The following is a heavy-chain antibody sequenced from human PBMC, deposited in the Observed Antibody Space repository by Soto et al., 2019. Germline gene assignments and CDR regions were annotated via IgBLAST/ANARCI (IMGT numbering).Heavy chain of an antibody. D-gene: IGHD2-2*01. Sequence: PGGSLRLCCAASGFMFSSYTMNWVRQAPGKGLEWVSSVSFRGDIYYADSLEGRFTISRDDAKNSLYLQMNSLRAEDTAVYYCARGCSSASCYYYWGQGPLVTVSS. CDR1: GFMFSSYT. CDR3: ARGCSSASCYYY. V-gene: IGHV3-21*01. J-gene: IGHJ4*02. CDR2: VSFRGDI.